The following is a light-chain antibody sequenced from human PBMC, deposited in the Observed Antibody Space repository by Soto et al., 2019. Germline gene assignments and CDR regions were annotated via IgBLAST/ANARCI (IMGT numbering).Light chain of an antibody. Sequence: DIQMTQSPSTLPASVGDRVTITCRASQSISNWLAWYQQKPGKAPKLLIYKASSLESGVPSRFSGSGSGTEFTLTISSLQPDDFATYYCLQYETYWTFGQGTKVDIK. CDR2: KAS. CDR3: LQYETYWT. V-gene: IGKV1-5*03. J-gene: IGKJ1*01. CDR1: QSISNW.